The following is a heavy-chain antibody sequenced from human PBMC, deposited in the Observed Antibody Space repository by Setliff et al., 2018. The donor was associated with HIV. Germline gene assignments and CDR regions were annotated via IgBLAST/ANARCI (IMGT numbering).Heavy chain of an antibody. CDR2: INPNSGGT. J-gene: IGHJ6*03. D-gene: IGHD6-6*01. CDR3: ARDRGAARPVYMDV. CDR1: GYTFTNYY. Sequence: ASVKVSCKASGYTFTNYYLHWVRQAPGQGLEWMGWINPNSGGTNYAQKFQGRVTLTTDTSISTAYMELSSLRSDDTAVYYCARDRGAARPVYMDVWGKGTTVTVSS. V-gene: IGHV1-2*02.